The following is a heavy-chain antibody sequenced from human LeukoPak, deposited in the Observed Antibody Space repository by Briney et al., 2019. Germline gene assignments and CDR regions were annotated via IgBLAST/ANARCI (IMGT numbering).Heavy chain of an antibody. CDR3: AKSGTYSSSSGYIDS. V-gene: IGHV3-9*01. CDR1: GFTFKHYA. D-gene: IGHD6-6*01. Sequence: PGRSLRLSCAASGFTFKHYAMHWVRQAPGKGLEWGSSISWNSGNVDYSDSVKGRFTLSRDNAKNSLFLQMNSLRDEDTAFYYCAKSGTYSSSSGYIDSWGHGTPVTVSS. J-gene: IGHJ4*01. CDR2: ISWNSGNV.